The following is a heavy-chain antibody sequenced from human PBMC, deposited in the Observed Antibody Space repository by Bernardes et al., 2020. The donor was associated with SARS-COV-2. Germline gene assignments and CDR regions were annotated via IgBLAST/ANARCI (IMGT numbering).Heavy chain of an antibody. D-gene: IGHD3-9*01. CDR2: IYYRGST. V-gene: IGHV4-59*08. J-gene: IGHJ4*02. Sequence: SETLSLTCTVSGGSFSSYYWSWLRQPPGKGLEWIGYIYYRGSTNYNPSLKSRVTISVDTSKSQFSLNLSSVTAADTAVYYCAAGGFDWFFDYWGQGILVTVSS. CDR3: AAGGFDWFFDY. CDR1: GGSFSSYY.